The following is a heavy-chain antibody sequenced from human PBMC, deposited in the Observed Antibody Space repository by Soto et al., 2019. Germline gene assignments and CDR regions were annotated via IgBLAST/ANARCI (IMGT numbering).Heavy chain of an antibody. D-gene: IGHD1-1*01. J-gene: IGHJ4*02. CDR2: IYHSGST. CDR1: GGSISSYY. CDR3: ARHEVFNDGPDY. Sequence: PSETLSLTCTVSGGSISSYYWSWIRQPPGKGLEWIGYIYHSGSTNYNPSLKSRVTISVDTSKNQFSLKLSSVTAADTAVYYCARHEVFNDGPDYWGQGTLVTVSS. V-gene: IGHV4-59*08.